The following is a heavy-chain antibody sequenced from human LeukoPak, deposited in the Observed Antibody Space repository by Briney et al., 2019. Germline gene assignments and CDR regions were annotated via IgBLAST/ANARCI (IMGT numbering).Heavy chain of an antibody. V-gene: IGHV4-59*08. CDR1: GGSISNYY. D-gene: IGHD4-17*01. Sequence: PSETLSLTCTVSGGSISNYYWSWIRQPPGKGLEWIGYIYYSGSTKYNPSLKSRVTISVDTSKNQFFLKLISVTAADTAVYYCARRRYGDSGHFDYWGQGTLVTVSS. CDR3: ARRRYGDSGHFDY. J-gene: IGHJ4*02. CDR2: IYYSGST.